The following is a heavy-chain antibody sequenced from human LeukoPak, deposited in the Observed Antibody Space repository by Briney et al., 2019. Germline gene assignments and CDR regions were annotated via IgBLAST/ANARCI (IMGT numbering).Heavy chain of an antibody. CDR1: GFTFSNYA. Sequence: PGGSLRLSCAASGFTFSNYAMTWVRQAPGKGLEWVSGISGSGSSTYYADSVKGRFTISRDNSKNTLYLQMNSLRAEDTAVYYCAKYKARERDAFDIWGQGTMVTVSS. CDR3: AKYKARERDAFDI. J-gene: IGHJ3*02. CDR2: ISGSGSST. D-gene: IGHD1-14*01. V-gene: IGHV3-23*01.